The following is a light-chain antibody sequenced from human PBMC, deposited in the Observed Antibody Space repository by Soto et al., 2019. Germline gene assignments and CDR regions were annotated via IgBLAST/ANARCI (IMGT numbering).Light chain of an antibody. J-gene: IGLJ3*02. CDR2: GNS. CDR1: SSNIGAGYN. CDR3: QSYDSSLSGWV. V-gene: IGLV1-40*01. Sequence: QSVLTQPPSVSGAPGQSVTISCSGSSSNIGAGYNVHWYQQLPGTAPKLLIFGNSNRPSGVPDRFSGSKSGTSVSLAITGLQAEDEADYYCQSYDSSLSGWVFGGGTKVTVL.